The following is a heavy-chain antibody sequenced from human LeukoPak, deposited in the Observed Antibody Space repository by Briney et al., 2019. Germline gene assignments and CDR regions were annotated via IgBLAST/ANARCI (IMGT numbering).Heavy chain of an antibody. V-gene: IGHV4-38-2*02. D-gene: IGHD6-19*01. CDR1: GYSISSGYY. J-gene: IGHJ5*02. CDR3: ARSTSGWFWFDP. CDR2: IYHSGST. Sequence: NTSETLSLTCTVSGYSISSGYYWGWIRQPPGKGLEWIGSIYHSGSTYSSPSLKSRVTISVDTSRNQFSLKLTSVTAADTAVYYCARSTSGWFWFDPWGQGTLVTVSS.